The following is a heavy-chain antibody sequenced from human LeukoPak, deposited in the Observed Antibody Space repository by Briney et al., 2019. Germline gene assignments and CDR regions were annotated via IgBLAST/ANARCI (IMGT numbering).Heavy chain of an antibody. CDR1: GGSFRGYY. D-gene: IGHD6-6*01. CDR2: INHSGST. Sequence: SETLSLTCAVYGGSFRGYYWSWIRQPPGKGLEWIGEINHSGSTNYNPSLKSRVTISVDTSKNQFSLKLSSVTAADTAVYYCARGGEVYSSSSGQAIDYWGQGTLVTVSS. J-gene: IGHJ4*02. V-gene: IGHV4-34*01. CDR3: ARGGEVYSSSSGQAIDY.